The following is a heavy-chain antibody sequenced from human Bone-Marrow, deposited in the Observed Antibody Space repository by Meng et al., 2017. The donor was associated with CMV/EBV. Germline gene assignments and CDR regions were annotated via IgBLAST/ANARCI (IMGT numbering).Heavy chain of an antibody. CDR3: ARWAVVAARRKYYYYGMDV. V-gene: IGHV1-18*01. CDR2: ISAYNGNT. J-gene: IGHJ6*02. Sequence: ASVMVSCKASGDTFTSYGISWVRQAPGQGLEWTGWISAYNGNTNYAQKLQGRVTMTTDTSTSTAYMELRSLRSDDTAVYYCARWAVVAARRKYYYYGMDVWGQGTTVTVSS. CDR1: GDTFTSYG. D-gene: IGHD2-15*01.